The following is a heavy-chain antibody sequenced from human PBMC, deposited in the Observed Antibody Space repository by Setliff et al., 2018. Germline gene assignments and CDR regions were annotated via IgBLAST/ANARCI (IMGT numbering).Heavy chain of an antibody. CDR2: IYHSGST. D-gene: IGHD6-19*01. V-gene: IGHV4-38-2*02. CDR3: ASIPSSGWYYYYGMDV. J-gene: IGHJ6*02. Sequence: PSETLSLTCTVSGYSISSGYYWGWIRQPPGKGLEWIGSIYHSGSTYYNPSLKSRVTISVDTSKNQFSLKLSSVTAAVTAVYYCASIPSSGWYYYYGMDVWGQGTTVTVSS. CDR1: GYSISSGYY.